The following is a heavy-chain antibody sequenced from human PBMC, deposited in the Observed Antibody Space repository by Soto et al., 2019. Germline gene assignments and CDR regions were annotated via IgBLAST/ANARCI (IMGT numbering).Heavy chain of an antibody. J-gene: IGHJ6*02. CDR3: ARETDGMDV. CDR2: TTFDGINK. V-gene: IGHV3-30*03. Sequence: QVQLVESGGGVVQPGRSLRLSCAASGFIFSTYSIHWVRRAPGKGLEWVAVTTFDGINKYNADSVKGRFTISRDASKKTVYLQMNSLTTEDTAVYFCARETDGMDVWGQGTTVTVSS. CDR1: GFIFSTYS.